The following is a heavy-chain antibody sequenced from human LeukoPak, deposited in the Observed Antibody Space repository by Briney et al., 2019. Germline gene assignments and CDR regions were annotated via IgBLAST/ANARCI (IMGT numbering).Heavy chain of an antibody. CDR3: ARLAAAGTIHYYYYMDV. CDR2: MYYSGST. V-gene: IGHV4-59*07. CDR1: GGSIRSYY. D-gene: IGHD6-13*01. Sequence: SDTVSLTCTLWGGSIRSYYWIGMREPPGKGLEWIGYMYYSGSTNYNPSLKSRVTISVDTSKNQFSLKLSSVTAADTAVYYCARLAAAGTIHYYYYMDVWGKGTTVTVSS. J-gene: IGHJ6*03.